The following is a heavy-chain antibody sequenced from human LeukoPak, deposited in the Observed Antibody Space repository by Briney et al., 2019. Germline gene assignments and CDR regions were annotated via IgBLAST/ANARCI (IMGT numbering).Heavy chain of an antibody. CDR3: ARVRKTYGSGGGFDY. J-gene: IGHJ4*02. V-gene: IGHV3-66*01. D-gene: IGHD3-10*01. CDR2: IYSGGST. CDR1: GFTVSSNY. Sequence: PGGSLRLSCAASGFTVSSNYMSWVRQAPGKGLEWVSIIYSGGSTYYADSVKGRFTISRDNSKNTLYLQMNSLRAEDTAVYYCARVRKTYGSGGGFDYWGQGTLVTVSS.